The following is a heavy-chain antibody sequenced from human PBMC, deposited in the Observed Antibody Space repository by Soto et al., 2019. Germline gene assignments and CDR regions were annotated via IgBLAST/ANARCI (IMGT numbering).Heavy chain of an antibody. Sequence: GASVKVSCKASGYTFTGYYIHWVRQAPGQGLEWMGWMNANSGGANHAPKFQGRVAMSRDTSTNTAYMQLRALTSDDTAVYYCTRVVVCADYWGQGTLVTVSS. CDR1: GYTFTGYY. CDR2: MNANSGGA. CDR3: TRVVVCADY. D-gene: IGHD2-15*01. V-gene: IGHV1-2*02. J-gene: IGHJ4*02.